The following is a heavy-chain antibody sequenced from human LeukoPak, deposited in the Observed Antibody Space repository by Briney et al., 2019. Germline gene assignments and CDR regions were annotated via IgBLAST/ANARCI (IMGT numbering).Heavy chain of an antibody. Sequence: GGSLRLSCAASGFTFNHFAMHWVRQAPGKGLEWVAVISYDGNNKYHADSVKGRLTISRDNAKNTLYLEMNSLRAEDTAMYYCARGGYGYYYMDVWGKGTTVTVSS. CDR3: ARGGYGYYYMDV. J-gene: IGHJ6*03. D-gene: IGHD5-12*01. CDR2: ISYDGNNK. CDR1: GFTFNHFA. V-gene: IGHV3-30-3*01.